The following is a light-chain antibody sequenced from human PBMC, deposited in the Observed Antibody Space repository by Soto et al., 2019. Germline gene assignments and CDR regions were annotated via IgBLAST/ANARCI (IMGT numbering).Light chain of an antibody. Sequence: QSALTRPASVSGSPGQSIAISCTGTSSDVGGYDYVSWFQHHPGRAPKLLIYEVINRPSGVSTRFSGSKSGNTASLTISGLQAEDEADFYCSSFTSSKTWVFGGGTKLTVL. CDR2: EVI. V-gene: IGLV2-14*01. CDR1: SSDVGGYDY. J-gene: IGLJ3*02. CDR3: SSFTSSKTWV.